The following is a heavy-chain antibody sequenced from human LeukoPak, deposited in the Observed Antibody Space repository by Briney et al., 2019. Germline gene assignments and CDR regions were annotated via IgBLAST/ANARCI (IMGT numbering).Heavy chain of an antibody. CDR1: GFTFSSYW. J-gene: IGHJ6*02. V-gene: IGHV3-7*01. CDR2: IKPDGSEK. D-gene: IGHD2-2*01. Sequence: PGGSLILSCEASGFTFSSYWMTWVRQAPGKGLEGVANIKPDGSEKYNVDSVKGRFTISRDNAKNSLYLQMNSLSAEDTAVYYCARSSTSLNKFGMDVWGQGTTVTVSS. CDR3: ARSSTSLNKFGMDV.